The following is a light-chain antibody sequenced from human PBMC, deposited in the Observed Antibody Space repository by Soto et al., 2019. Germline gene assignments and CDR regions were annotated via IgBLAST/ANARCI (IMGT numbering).Light chain of an antibody. CDR2: GAS. CDR3: QHRSNWPLT. CDR1: QSVSSN. V-gene: IGKV3-11*01. J-gene: IGKJ4*01. Sequence: EIVMTQSPATLSVSPGERATLSCRASQSVSSNLAWYQQKPGQAPRLLIYGASNRATGIPAGFSGSGSGTDFTLTISSLEPEDFAVYYCQHRSNWPLTFGGGTKVDNK.